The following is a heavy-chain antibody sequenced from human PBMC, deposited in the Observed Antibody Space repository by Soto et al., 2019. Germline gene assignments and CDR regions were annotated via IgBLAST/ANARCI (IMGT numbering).Heavy chain of an antibody. J-gene: IGHJ6*02. CDR2: TYYRSKWYN. Sequence: SQTLSLTCAISGDSVSSNSAAWNWIRQSPSRGLEWLGRTYYRSKWYNDYAVSVKSRITINPDTSKNQFSLQLNSVTPEDTAVYYCARSIAARVGVFGYYYYGMDVWGQGTTVTVSS. D-gene: IGHD6-6*01. CDR1: GDSVSSNSAA. CDR3: ARSIAARVGVFGYYYYGMDV. V-gene: IGHV6-1*01.